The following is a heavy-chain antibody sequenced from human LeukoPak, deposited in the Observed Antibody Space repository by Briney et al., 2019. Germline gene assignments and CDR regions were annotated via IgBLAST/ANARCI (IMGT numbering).Heavy chain of an antibody. CDR1: GGSFSGYY. V-gene: IGHV4-34*01. CDR2: IKDSGSA. CDR3: ARQGGYDFWSGYAFDI. Sequence: SETLSLTCAVYGGSFSGYYWSWIRQPPGKGLEWIGEIKDSGSANYNPSLKSRVTISVDTSKNQFSLKLSSVTAADTAVYYCARQGGYDFWSGYAFDIWGQGTMVTVSS. J-gene: IGHJ3*02. D-gene: IGHD3-3*01.